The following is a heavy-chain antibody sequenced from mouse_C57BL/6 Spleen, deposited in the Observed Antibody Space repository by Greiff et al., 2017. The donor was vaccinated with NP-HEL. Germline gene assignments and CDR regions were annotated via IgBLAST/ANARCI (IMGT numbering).Heavy chain of an antibody. V-gene: IGHV1-84*01. Sequence: QVQLKESGPELVKPGASVKISCKASGYTFTDYYINWVKQRPGQGLEWIGWSYPGSGNTKYNEKFKGKATLTVDTSSSTAYMQLSSLTSEDSAVYFCARCYGSSYWYFDVWGTGTTVTVSS. CDR2: SYPGSGNT. D-gene: IGHD1-1*01. CDR1: GYTFTDYY. J-gene: IGHJ1*03. CDR3: ARCYGSSYWYFDV.